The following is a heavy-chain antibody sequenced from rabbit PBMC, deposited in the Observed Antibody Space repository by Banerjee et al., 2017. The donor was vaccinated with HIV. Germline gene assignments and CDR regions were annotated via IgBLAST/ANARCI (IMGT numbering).Heavy chain of an antibody. V-gene: IGHV1S40*01. CDR2: IYAGSSGST. CDR1: GFSFSSSYY. CDR3: AREGYTYGYAIYSDPTDL. D-gene: IGHD6-1*01. Sequence: QSLEESGGDLVKPGASLTLTCTASGFSFSSSYYMCWVRQAPGKGLEWIACIYAGSSGSTYYASWAKGRFTISKTSSTTVTLQMTSLTAADTATYFCAREGYTYGYAIYSDPTDLWGPGTLVTVS. J-gene: IGHJ4*01.